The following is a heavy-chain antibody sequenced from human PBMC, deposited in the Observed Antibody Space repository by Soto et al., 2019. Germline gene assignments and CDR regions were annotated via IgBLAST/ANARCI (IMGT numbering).Heavy chain of an antibody. CDR2: IYSGGTT. V-gene: IGHV3-66*01. J-gene: IGHJ1*01. D-gene: IGHD3-9*01. CDR1: GFSVSNNY. Sequence: EVQLVESGGGLVQPGGSLRLSCAASGFSVSNNYMTWVRQAPGKGLQWVSVIYSGGTTYYAEIVKGRFTISRDSSMNTLYLHMNNLSAEDTAVYYCAEVGLGGLSFESWSQGTLVTVSS. CDR3: AEVGLGGLSFES.